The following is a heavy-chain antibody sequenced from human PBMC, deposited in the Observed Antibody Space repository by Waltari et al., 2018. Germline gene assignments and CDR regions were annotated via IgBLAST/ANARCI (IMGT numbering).Heavy chain of an antibody. J-gene: IGHJ4*02. Sequence: EVQLVESGGGLVQPGGSLRLSCAASGFTFSSYWMSWVRQAPGKGLEWVANIKQDGSEKYYVDAVKGRFTISRDNAKNSLYLQMNSLRAEDTAVYYCATDDYGDFNGDYWGQGTLVTVSS. CDR1: GFTFSSYW. CDR2: IKQDGSEK. CDR3: ATDDYGDFNGDY. D-gene: IGHD4-17*01. V-gene: IGHV3-7*02.